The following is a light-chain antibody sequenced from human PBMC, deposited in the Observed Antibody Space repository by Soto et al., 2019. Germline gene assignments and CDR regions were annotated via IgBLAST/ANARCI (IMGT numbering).Light chain of an antibody. CDR1: QTIDSW. CDR3: QQYNSYSGT. CDR2: DAS. V-gene: IGKV1-5*01. J-gene: IGKJ1*01. Sequence: IQLTQSPSTLSASVGDRVTITCRASQTIDSWLAWYRQRPGRAPGLLIYDASSLACGVPSRFSGSGSGTEFTLTISSLQPEDFATYYCQQYNSYSGTFGQGTKVDIK.